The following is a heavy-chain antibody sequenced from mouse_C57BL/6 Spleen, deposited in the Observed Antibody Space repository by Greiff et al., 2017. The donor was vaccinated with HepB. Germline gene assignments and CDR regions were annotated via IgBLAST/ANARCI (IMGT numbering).Heavy chain of an antibody. Sequence: VQLQESGAELARPGASVKLSCKASGYTFTSYGISWVKQRTGQGLEWIGEIYPRSGNTYYNEKFKGKATLTADKSSSTAYMELRSLTSEDSAVYFCARRGDIARFAYWGQGTLVTVSA. V-gene: IGHV1-81*01. D-gene: IGHD6-1*01. J-gene: IGHJ3*01. CDR1: GYTFTSYG. CDR3: ARRGDIARFAY. CDR2: IYPRSGNT.